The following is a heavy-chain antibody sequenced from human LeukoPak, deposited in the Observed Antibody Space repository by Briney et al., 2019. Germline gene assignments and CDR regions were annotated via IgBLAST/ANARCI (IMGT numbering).Heavy chain of an antibody. V-gene: IGHV1-69*13. Sequence: APVKVSCKASGGTFSSYAISWVRQAPGQGLEWMGGIIPIFGTANYAQKFQGRVTITADESTSTAYMELSSLRSEDTAVYYCARCYYYDSSGYSPWFDPWGQGTLVTVSS. CDR3: ARCYYYDSSGYSPWFDP. J-gene: IGHJ5*02. CDR1: GGTFSSYA. CDR2: IIPIFGTA. D-gene: IGHD3-22*01.